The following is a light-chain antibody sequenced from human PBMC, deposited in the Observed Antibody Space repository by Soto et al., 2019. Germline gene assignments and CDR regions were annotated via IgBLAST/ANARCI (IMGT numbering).Light chain of an antibody. CDR2: GAS. J-gene: IGKJ4*01. Sequence: EIVMTQSPATLSVSPGERATLSCRASPSVSSNLAWYQQKPGQAPRLLIYGASTRATGIPARFSGSWSGTEFTLTISSLQSEDFAVYYCQQYNNWPLTFGGGTKVEIK. CDR1: PSVSSN. V-gene: IGKV3-15*01. CDR3: QQYNNWPLT.